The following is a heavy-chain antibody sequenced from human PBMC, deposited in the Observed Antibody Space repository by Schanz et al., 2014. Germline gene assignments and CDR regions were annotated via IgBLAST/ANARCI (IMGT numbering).Heavy chain of an antibody. CDR3: VRLDVHDY. CDR2: ITNKPNNYNT. CDR1: GFTFSNHA. V-gene: IGHV3-72*01. Sequence: EVHLLESGGGLVQPGGSLRLSCAASGFTFSNHALSWVRQAPGKGLEWVGRITNKPNNYNTEYAASVKGRFTISRDDSRNSLYLQMSSLKTEDTAVYYCVRLDVHDYWGQGTLXTVSA. J-gene: IGHJ4*02. D-gene: IGHD3-16*01.